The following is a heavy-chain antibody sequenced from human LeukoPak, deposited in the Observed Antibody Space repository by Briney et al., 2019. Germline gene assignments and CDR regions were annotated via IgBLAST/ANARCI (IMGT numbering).Heavy chain of an antibody. CDR2: IYYSGST. Sequence: PSETLSLTCTVSGGSINSNNSYWTWVRQHPGKGLEWIGYIYYSGSTYYNPSLKSRVTISVDTSKNQFSLKLSSVTAADTAVYYCARDDSYYGSGSYYDYWGQGTLVTVSS. CDR1: GGSINSNNSY. CDR3: ARDDSYYGSGSYYDY. J-gene: IGHJ4*02. V-gene: IGHV4-31*03. D-gene: IGHD3-10*01.